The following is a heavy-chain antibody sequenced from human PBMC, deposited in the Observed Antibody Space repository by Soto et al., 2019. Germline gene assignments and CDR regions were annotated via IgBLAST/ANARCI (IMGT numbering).Heavy chain of an antibody. J-gene: IGHJ4*02. CDR1: GGSISSYY. Sequence: SETLSLTCTVSGGSISSYYWSWIRQPPGKGLEWIGYIYYSGSTNYNPSLKSRVTISVDTSKNQFSLKLSSVTAADTAVYYCARAERGSLFDYWGQGTLVTVSS. CDR3: ARAERGSLFDY. CDR2: IYYSGST. D-gene: IGHD5-12*01. V-gene: IGHV4-59*08.